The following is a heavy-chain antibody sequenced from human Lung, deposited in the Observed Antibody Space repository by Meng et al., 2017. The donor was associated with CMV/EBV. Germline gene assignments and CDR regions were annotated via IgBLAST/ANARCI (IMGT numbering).Heavy chain of an antibody. CDR2: ITYDGGHT. Sequence: VRLLGSGGGVVQPGGTLRLSCGASGFTLISHAMHWVHQSPGKGLEWVAVITYDGGHTKYADSVKGRITVSRDNSANMLYLQMNSLRAEDTATYYCAKVFYSVYQWFDYWGQGTLVTVSS. D-gene: IGHD4-11*01. CDR3: AKVFYSVYQWFDY. V-gene: IGHV3-30*04. CDR1: GFTLISHA. J-gene: IGHJ4*02.